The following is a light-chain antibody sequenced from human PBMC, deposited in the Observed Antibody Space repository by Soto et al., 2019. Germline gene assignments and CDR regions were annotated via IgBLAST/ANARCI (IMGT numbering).Light chain of an antibody. CDR3: LQTYNLPRT. CDR1: LTIGDS. CDR2: GAS. V-gene: IGKV1-39*01. J-gene: IGKJ1*01. Sequence: DFQMTQSPSSLSASVGDRVTITCRASLTIGDSLSWFQQKAGKPPTLLIYGASALQSGVPARFSGSGSGTDFTLTISNMQREDFATYYCLQTYNLPRTFGQGTKVEFK.